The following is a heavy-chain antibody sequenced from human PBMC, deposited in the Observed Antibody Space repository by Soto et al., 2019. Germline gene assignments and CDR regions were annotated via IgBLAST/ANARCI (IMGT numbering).Heavy chain of an antibody. CDR3: VRGGGAFDI. CDR1: GFTFSSYW. J-gene: IGHJ3*02. V-gene: IGHV3-7*01. Sequence: GGSLRLSCAASGFTFSSYWMSWVRQAPGKGLEWVANIKPDGSEKYYVDSVKGRFTISRDNAQNSLFLQMNSLRAEDTAVYYCVRGGGAFDIWGQGTMVTVSS. D-gene: IGHD3-10*01. CDR2: IKPDGSEK.